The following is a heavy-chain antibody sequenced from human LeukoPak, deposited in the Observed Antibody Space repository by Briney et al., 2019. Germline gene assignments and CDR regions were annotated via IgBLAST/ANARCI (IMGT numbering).Heavy chain of an antibody. D-gene: IGHD2-2*01. CDR1: GYTFTSYA. V-gene: IGHV1-69*06. CDR3: ARVVTPRYCSSPSCYWKGWFDP. Sequence: ASVKVSCKASGYTFTSYAISWVRQAPGQGLEWMGGIIPIFGTANYARKFKGRVTITADKSKSTAYMELRSLTSEDTAVYYCARVVTPRYCSSPSCYWKGWFDPWGQGTLVTVSS. J-gene: IGHJ5*02. CDR2: IIPIFGTA.